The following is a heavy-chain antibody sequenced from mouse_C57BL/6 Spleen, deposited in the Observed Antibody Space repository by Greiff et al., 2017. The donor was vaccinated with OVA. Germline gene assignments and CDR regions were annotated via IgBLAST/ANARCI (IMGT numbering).Heavy chain of an antibody. CDR2: IRSKSSNYAT. CDR1: GFTFNTYA. D-gene: IGHD1-1*01. V-gene: IGHV10-3*01. J-gene: IGHJ3*01. CDR3: VRDHYYGSSYWFAY. Sequence: EVKVVESGGGLVQPKGSLKLSCAASGFTFNTYAMHWVRQAPGTGLEWVARIRSKSSNYATYYADSVKDRFTISRDDSQSMLYLQMNNLKTEDTAMYYCVRDHYYGSSYWFAYWGQGTLVTVSA.